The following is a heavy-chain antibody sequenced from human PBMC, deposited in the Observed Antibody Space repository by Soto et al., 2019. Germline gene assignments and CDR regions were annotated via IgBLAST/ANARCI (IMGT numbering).Heavy chain of an antibody. D-gene: IGHD6-19*01. CDR1: GFTFSDYY. Sequence: QVQLVESGGGLVKPGGSLRLSCAASGFTFSDYYMSWIRQAPGKGLEWVSYISSSSSYTNYADSVKGRVTISRDNDQNSLYRQMNALRAEDTPVYYCAIESFEAEAGGQQGWFDPWGQGTLVTVSS. V-gene: IGHV3-11*05. CDR3: AIESFEAEAGGQQGWFDP. CDR2: ISSSSSYT. J-gene: IGHJ5*02.